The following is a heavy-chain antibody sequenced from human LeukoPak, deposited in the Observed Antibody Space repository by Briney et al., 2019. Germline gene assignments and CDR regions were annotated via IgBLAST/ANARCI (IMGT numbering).Heavy chain of an antibody. V-gene: IGHV4-39*07. CDR2: IYYSGST. CDR3: ARDRGGTAMVTDYYYYMAV. D-gene: IGHD5-18*01. Sequence: SETLSLTCTVSGGSISSSSCYWGWIRQPPGQGLEWIGSIYYSGSTNPNPSLKVRVTISVDTSKTQYSLKLSSVTAADTAVYYCARDRGGTAMVTDYYYYMAVWGKGTTVTVSS. CDR1: GGSISSSSCY. J-gene: IGHJ6*03.